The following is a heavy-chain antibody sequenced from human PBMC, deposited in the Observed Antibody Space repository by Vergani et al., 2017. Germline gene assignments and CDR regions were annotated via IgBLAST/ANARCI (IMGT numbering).Heavy chain of an antibody. CDR3: TNVDGTARRSYFDY. CDR2: ISGSGCST. D-gene: IGHD6-6*01. J-gene: IGHJ4*02. V-gene: IGHV3-23*01. Sequence: EVQLLESGGGLVQPGGSLRLSCAASGFTFSSYAMSWVRQAPGKGLEWVSAISGSGCSTYYADSVKGRFTISRDNSKNTLYLQMNSLRAEDTAVYYCTNVDGTARRSYFDYWGQGTLVTVSS. CDR1: GFTFSSYA.